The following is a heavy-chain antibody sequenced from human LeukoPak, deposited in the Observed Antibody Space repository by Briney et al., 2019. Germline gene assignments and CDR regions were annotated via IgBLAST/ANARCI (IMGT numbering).Heavy chain of an antibody. J-gene: IGHJ4*02. D-gene: IGHD2-2*01. CDR1: GFTFSSNW. Sequence: GGSLRLSCAASGFTFSSNWMHWVRQAPGKGLVWVSRINEDGSTTNYADSVKGRSTIFRDNAKNTLYLQMNSLRAEDTAVYYCARDSRPAADYYFDYWGQGTLVTVSS. CDR3: ARDSRPAADYYFDY. V-gene: IGHV3-74*01. CDR2: INEDGSTT.